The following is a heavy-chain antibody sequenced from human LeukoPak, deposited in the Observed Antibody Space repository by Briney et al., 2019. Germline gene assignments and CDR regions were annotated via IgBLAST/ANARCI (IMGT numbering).Heavy chain of an antibody. D-gene: IGHD4-17*01. J-gene: IGHJ4*02. V-gene: IGHV3-23*01. CDR2: ISGSGGGP. CDR1: GFTFSSCA. Sequence: GGSLRLSCAASGFTFSSCAMSWVRQAPGKGLEWVSGISGSGGGPIYADSVKGRFAISRDNSKNTLYLQMNSLRAEDTALYYCAKRMTTVTNFDYWGQGTLVTVSS. CDR3: AKRMTTVTNFDY.